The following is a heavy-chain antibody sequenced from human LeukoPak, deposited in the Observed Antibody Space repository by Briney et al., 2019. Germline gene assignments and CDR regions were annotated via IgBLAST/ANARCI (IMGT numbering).Heavy chain of an antibody. V-gene: IGHV3-23*01. CDR2: ISETGGTT. J-gene: IGHJ4*02. Sequence: GGSLRLSCAASGFTFSSFAMSWVRQAPGKGLEWVSGISETGGTTWHADSVKGRLTISRDNSKNTLYLQMNTLRAEGTAIYYCAKDYRGQDSLFDYWGQGTLVIVSS. CDR1: GFTFSSFA. CDR3: AKDYRGQDSLFDY. D-gene: IGHD3-10*01.